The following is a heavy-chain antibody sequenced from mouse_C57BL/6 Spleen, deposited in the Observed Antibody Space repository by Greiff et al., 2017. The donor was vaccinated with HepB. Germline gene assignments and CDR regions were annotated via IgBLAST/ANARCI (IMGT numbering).Heavy chain of an antibody. V-gene: IGHV1-72*01. Sequence: QVQLQQSGAELVKPGASVKLSCKASGYTFTSYWMHWVKQRPGRGLEWIGRIDPNSGGTKYNEKFKSKATLTVNKPSSTAYMQISSLTSEDSAVYYCARDYGSSYGYFDVWGTGTTVTVSS. J-gene: IGHJ1*03. CDR2: IDPNSGGT. CDR3: ARDYGSSYGYFDV. D-gene: IGHD1-1*01. CDR1: GYTFTSYW.